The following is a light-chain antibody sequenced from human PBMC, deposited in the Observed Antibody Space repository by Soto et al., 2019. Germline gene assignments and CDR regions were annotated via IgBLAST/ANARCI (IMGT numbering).Light chain of an antibody. V-gene: IGKV1-17*01. CDR2: AAT. CDR3: LQHNSYPRS. Sequence: DIQMTQSPSSLSASVGDRVTITGRASQGIRNALGWYQQKPGKAPKRLIYAATSLQSGVPSRFSGSGSGTEFTLTISSLQPEDFATYYCLQHNSYPRSFGQGTKVEIK. J-gene: IGKJ1*01. CDR1: QGIRNA.